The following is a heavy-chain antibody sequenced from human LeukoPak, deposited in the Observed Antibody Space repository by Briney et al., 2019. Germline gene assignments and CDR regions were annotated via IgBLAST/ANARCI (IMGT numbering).Heavy chain of an antibody. D-gene: IGHD3-10*01. CDR2: ISGSGGGT. V-gene: IGHV3-23*01. J-gene: IGHJ4*02. CDR1: GFTFSSYG. CDR3: ARAGFTFSDYFGSFFDY. Sequence: GGSLRLSCAASGFTFSSYGMTRVRQTPGKGLEWVSAISGSGGGTYYADSVKGRFTISRDNSKNTMYLQMNSLRAEDTAVYYCARAGFTFSDYFGSFFDYWGQGTLVTVSS.